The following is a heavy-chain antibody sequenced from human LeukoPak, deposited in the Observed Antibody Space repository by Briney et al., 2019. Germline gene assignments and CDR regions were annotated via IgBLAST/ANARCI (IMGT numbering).Heavy chain of an antibody. J-gene: IGHJ3*02. D-gene: IGHD4-23*01. Sequence: GGSLRLSCAASGFTFSSYGMHWVRQAPGRGLERVAVIWYDGSNKYYADSVKGRFTISRDNSKNTLYLQMNSLRAEDTAVYYCAKDGAVDPGAFGIWGQGTMVTVSS. CDR2: IWYDGSNK. V-gene: IGHV3-33*06. CDR3: AKDGAVDPGAFGI. CDR1: GFTFSSYG.